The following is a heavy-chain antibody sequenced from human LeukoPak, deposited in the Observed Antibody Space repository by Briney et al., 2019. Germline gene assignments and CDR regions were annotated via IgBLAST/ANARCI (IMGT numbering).Heavy chain of an antibody. V-gene: IGHV1-2*02. CDR3: ARGGRYCSSTSCYTHRDY. CDR2: INPNSGGT. D-gene: IGHD2-2*02. CDR1: GYTFTGYY. Sequence: GASVKVSCKASGYTFTGYYMHWVRQAPGQGLEWMGWINPNSGGTNYAQKFQGRVTMTRDTSISTAYMELSRLRSDDTAVYYCARGGRYCSSTSCYTHRDYWGQGTLVTVSS. J-gene: IGHJ4*02.